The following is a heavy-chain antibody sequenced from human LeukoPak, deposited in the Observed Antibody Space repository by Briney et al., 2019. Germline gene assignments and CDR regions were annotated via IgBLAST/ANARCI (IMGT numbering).Heavy chain of an antibody. CDR3: ARGDYDSSGYSSSDY. CDR2: IYYSGST. Sequence: SETLSLTCSVSGASISNYYWNWIRQSPGKALVWFGYIYYSGSTNYNPSLKSRVTISVDTSKNQFSLKLSSVTAADTAVYYCARGDYDSSGYSSSDYWGQGTLVTVSS. J-gene: IGHJ4*02. V-gene: IGHV4-59*08. CDR1: GASISNYY. D-gene: IGHD3-22*01.